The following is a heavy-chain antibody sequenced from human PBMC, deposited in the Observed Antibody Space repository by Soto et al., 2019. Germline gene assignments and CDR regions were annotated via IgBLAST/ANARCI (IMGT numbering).Heavy chain of an antibody. V-gene: IGHV3-30*18. CDR3: AKDLQSYGDYDYYCYGMDV. CDR2: ISYDGTNK. Sequence: QVQLVESGGGEVQPGRSLTLSCAASGFTFSTYGMHWVRQTPGKGLEWVAVISYDGTNKFYSDSVKCRFTISRDNFKNTLTLQMNSLRADDTAVYSCAKDLQSYGDYDYYCYGMDVWGLGTRVTVSS. J-gene: IGHJ6*02. D-gene: IGHD4-17*01. CDR1: GFTFSTYG.